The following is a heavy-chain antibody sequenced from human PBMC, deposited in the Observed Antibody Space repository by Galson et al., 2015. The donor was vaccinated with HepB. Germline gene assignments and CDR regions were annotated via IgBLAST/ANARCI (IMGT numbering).Heavy chain of an antibody. Sequence: SLRLSCAASGFTFSSYWMSWVRQAPGKGLEWVANIKQDGSEKYYVDSVKGRFTISRDNAKNSLYLQMNSLRAEDTAVYYCARDKPVREILTGHHGGLDWGQGTLVTVSS. CDR2: IKQDGSEK. D-gene: IGHD3-9*01. V-gene: IGHV3-7*03. CDR3: ARDKPVREILTGHHGGLD. J-gene: IGHJ4*02. CDR1: GFTFSSYW.